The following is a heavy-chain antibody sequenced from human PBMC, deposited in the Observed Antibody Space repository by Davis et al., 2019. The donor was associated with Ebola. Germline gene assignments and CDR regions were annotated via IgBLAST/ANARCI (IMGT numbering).Heavy chain of an antibody. CDR2: IIPILGIA. V-gene: IGHV1-69*04. CDR1: GGTFSSYA. D-gene: IGHD3-10*01. J-gene: IGHJ6*02. Sequence: SVKVSCKASGGTFSSYAISWVRQAPGQGLEWMGRIIPILGIANYAQKFQGRVTITADKSTSTAYMELSSLRSEDTAVYYCARDGAYGSGELYYYYGMDVWGQGTTVTVSS. CDR3: ARDGAYGSGELYYYYGMDV.